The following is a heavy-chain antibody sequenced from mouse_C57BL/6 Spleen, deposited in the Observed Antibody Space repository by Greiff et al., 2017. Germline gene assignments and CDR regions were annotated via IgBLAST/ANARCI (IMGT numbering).Heavy chain of an antibody. D-gene: IGHD3-2*02. J-gene: IGHJ4*01. CDR3: ASQDSSDYYYYAMDY. CDR1: GFTFSSYG. Sequence: EVQLVESGGDLVKPGGSLKLSCAASGFTFSSYGLSWVRQTPDKRLEWVATISSGGSYTYYPDSVKGRFTISRDNAKNTLYLQMSSLKSEDTAMYYCASQDSSDYYYYAMDYWGQGTSVTVSS. V-gene: IGHV5-6*01. CDR2: ISSGGSYT.